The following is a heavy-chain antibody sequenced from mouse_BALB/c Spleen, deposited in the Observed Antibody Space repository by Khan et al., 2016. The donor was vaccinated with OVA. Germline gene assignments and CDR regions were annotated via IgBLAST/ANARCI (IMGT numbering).Heavy chain of an antibody. CDR2: IDHLSGGT. CDR1: GYSFTSYY. V-gene: IGHV1S135*01. J-gene: IGHJ3*01. CDR3: TRRGYAAWFTY. D-gene: IGHD2-2*01. Sequence: QPTESGPELMKTGSSAMISCNAPGYSFTSYYIHWLMPSHGKSLEWIGYIDHLSGGTTYHPKSKGKATLTVDKSSSTAYIHLSNLTSEDSAVYYCTRRGYAAWFTYWGQGTLVTVSA.